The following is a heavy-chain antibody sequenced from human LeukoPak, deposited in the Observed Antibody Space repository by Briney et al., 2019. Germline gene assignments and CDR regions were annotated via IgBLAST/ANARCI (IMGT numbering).Heavy chain of an antibody. CDR1: GFTFSSYS. J-gene: IGHJ4*02. Sequence: GGSLRLSCAASGFTFSSYSMNWVRQAPGKGLEWVSYISSSSSNIYYADSVKGRFTISRDNSKNTLYLQMNSLRAEDTAVYYCANVRYKYGKDYWGQGTLVTVSS. V-gene: IGHV3-48*01. CDR2: ISSSSSNI. CDR3: ANVRYKYGKDY. D-gene: IGHD5-18*01.